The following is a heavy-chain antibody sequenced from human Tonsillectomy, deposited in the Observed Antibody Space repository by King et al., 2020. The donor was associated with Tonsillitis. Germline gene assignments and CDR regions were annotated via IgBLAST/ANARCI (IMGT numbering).Heavy chain of an antibody. CDR1: GFTFSTYS. CDR2: ISTSSSYI. D-gene: IGHD2-15*01. CDR3: ARIAIYCSGGNCYYDEIDY. Sequence: VQLVESGGGLVKPGGSLRLSCAASGFTFSTYSMNWVRQAPGKGLEWVSSISTSSSYIYYADSVKGRFTISRDDSKNSLYLQMNSLRAEDTAVYYCARIAIYCSGGNCYYDEIDYWGQGTLVTVSS. J-gene: IGHJ4*02. V-gene: IGHV3-21*01.